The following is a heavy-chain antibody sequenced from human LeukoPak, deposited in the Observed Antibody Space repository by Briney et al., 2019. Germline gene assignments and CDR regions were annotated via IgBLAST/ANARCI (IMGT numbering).Heavy chain of an antibody. J-gene: IGHJ5*02. CDR2: IDTAGNT. Sequence: GGSLRLSCAASGFTFSSYDMHWVRQVTGKGLEWVSGIDTAGNTYYPDSVKGRFTMSRENAKNSLHLQMYSLRAGDTAVYYCARAVAGTHWLDPWGQGALVTVSS. D-gene: IGHD6-19*01. V-gene: IGHV3-13*01. CDR1: GFTFSSYD. CDR3: ARAVAGTHWLDP.